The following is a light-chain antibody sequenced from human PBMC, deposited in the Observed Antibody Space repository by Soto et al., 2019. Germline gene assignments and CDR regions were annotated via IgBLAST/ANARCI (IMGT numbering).Light chain of an antibody. CDR1: SSDVGGFNH. Sequence: QSALTQPASVSGSPGQSITISCTGTSSDVGGFNHVSWYQHYPGEAPKLIIYEASKRPSGVSSRFSGSKSGYTASLTISGLQAEDEADYFCSSYTSTNTPWVFGGGTKLTVL. J-gene: IGLJ3*02. V-gene: IGLV2-14*01. CDR3: SSYTSTNTPWV. CDR2: EAS.